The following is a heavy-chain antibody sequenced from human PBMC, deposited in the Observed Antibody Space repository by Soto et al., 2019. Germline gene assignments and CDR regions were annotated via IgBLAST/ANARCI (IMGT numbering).Heavy chain of an antibody. Sequence: HPGGSLRLSCSASGFTFSSYAMHWVRQAPGKGLEYVSAVSSNGGSTYYADSVKGRFTISRDNSKNTLYLQMSSLRAEDTAVYYCVKMNGNPHFDYWGQGTLVTVSS. D-gene: IGHD1-1*01. CDR1: GFTFSSYA. CDR2: VSSNGGST. J-gene: IGHJ4*02. V-gene: IGHV3-64D*06. CDR3: VKMNGNPHFDY.